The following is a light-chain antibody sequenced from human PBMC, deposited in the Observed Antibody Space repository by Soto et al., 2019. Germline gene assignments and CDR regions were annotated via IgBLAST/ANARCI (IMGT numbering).Light chain of an antibody. V-gene: IGLV1-47*02. J-gene: IGLJ3*02. CDR3: AAWDDTLSVWV. Sequence: QSVLTQPPSVSAAPGQKVTISCSGSNSNIGNNYVSWYQQFPGTAPKVLVYSTNQRPSGVPDRFSGSKSGTSASLAISGLQSEDEADYYCAAWDDTLSVWVFGGGTKLTVL. CDR2: STN. CDR1: NSNIGNNY.